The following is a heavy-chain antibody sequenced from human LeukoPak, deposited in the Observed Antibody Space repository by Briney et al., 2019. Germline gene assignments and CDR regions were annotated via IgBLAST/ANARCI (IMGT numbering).Heavy chain of an antibody. CDR3: ARHARNPDGYSYGYAPFDY. CDR2: IYYSGST. J-gene: IGHJ4*02. Sequence: SETLSLTCTVSGGSISSYYWSWIRQPPGKGLEWIGYIYYSGSTNYNPSLKSRVTISVDTSKNQFSLKLSSVTAADTAVYYCARHARNPDGYSYGYAPFDYWGQGTLVTVSS. D-gene: IGHD5-18*01. CDR1: GGSISSYY. V-gene: IGHV4-59*08.